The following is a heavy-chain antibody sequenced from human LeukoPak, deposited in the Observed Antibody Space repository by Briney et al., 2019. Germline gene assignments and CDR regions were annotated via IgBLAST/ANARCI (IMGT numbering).Heavy chain of an antibody. CDR2: IYYSGST. V-gene: IGHV4-39*01. CDR3: ARQGLWFGELFGWFDP. Sequence: PSETLSLTCTVSGGSISSSSYYWGWIRQPPGKGLEWIGSIYYSGSTYYNPSLKNRVTISVDTSKNQFSLKLSSVTAADTAVYYCARQGLWFGELFGWFDPWGQGTLVTVSS. J-gene: IGHJ5*02. D-gene: IGHD3-10*01. CDR1: GGSISSSSYY.